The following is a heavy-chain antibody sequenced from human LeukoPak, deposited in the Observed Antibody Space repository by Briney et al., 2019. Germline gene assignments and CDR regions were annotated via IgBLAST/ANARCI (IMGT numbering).Heavy chain of an antibody. CDR1: GFTFSNYE. V-gene: IGHV3-48*03. CDR2: ISSSGGTI. D-gene: IGHD2-2*01. J-gene: IGHJ4*02. Sequence: GGSLRLSCAASGFTFSNYEMNWVRQAPGKGLEWVSYISSSGGTIYYADSVKGRFTISRDNAKNSLYLQMNSLRAEDTAVYYCARDLPRYCSSTSCENYWGQGTLVTVSS. CDR3: ARDLPRYCSSTSCENY.